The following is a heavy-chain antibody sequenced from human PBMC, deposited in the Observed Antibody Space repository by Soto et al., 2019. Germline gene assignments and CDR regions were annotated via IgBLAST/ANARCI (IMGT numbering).Heavy chain of an antibody. CDR3: ARDSRSGYDYHSYEF. Sequence: QVQLVQSAAEVKKPGASVKVSCKASGYTFTGYYIHWVRQAPGHGLEWMGWISPDSGGTNYAKKFQGRVTMTRDTSISAAYMELRWLTADDTAVYYCARDSRSGYDYHSYEFWGQGTLVTVSS. D-gene: IGHD5-12*01. CDR1: GYTFTGYY. V-gene: IGHV1-2*02. J-gene: IGHJ4*02. CDR2: ISPDSGGT.